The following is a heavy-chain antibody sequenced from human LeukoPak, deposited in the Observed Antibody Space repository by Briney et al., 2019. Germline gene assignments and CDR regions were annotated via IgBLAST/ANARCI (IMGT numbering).Heavy chain of an antibody. Sequence: GGSLRLSCAASGFTFSSYAMSWVRQAPGKGLEWVSAISGSGGSTYYADSVKGRFTISRDNSKNTLYLQMNSLRAEDTAVYYCARFGTPLGTTVTLFDYWGQGILVTVSS. V-gene: IGHV3-23*01. CDR3: ARFGTPLGTTVTLFDY. D-gene: IGHD4-17*01. CDR2: ISGSGGST. J-gene: IGHJ4*02. CDR1: GFTFSSYA.